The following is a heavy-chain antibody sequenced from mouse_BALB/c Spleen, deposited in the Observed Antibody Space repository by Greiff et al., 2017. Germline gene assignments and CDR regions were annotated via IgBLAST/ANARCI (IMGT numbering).Heavy chain of an antibody. CDR3: ARELLRWFAY. CDR1: GYTFTSYW. J-gene: IGHJ3*01. V-gene: IGHV1-7*01. D-gene: IGHD1-1*01. CDR2: INPSTGYT. Sequence: VHLVESGAELAKPGASVKMSCKASGYTFTSYWMHWVKQRPGQGLEWIGYINPSTGYTEYNQKFKDKATLTADKSSSTAYMQLSSLTSEDSAVYYCARELLRWFAYWGQGTLVTVSA.